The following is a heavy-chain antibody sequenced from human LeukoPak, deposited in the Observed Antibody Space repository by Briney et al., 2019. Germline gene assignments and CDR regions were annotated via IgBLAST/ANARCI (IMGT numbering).Heavy chain of an antibody. V-gene: IGHV3-7*01. CDR2: IKQDGSEK. J-gene: IGHJ4*02. D-gene: IGHD6-19*01. CDR3: AALGGSGWYAY. Sequence: GGSLRLSCAASGFTFSNYWMSWARQAPGKGLEWVANIKQDGSEKYYVDSVKGRFTISRDNAKNSLYLQMNSLRPEDTAVYYCAALGGSGWYAYWGQGTLVTVPS. CDR1: GFTFSNYW.